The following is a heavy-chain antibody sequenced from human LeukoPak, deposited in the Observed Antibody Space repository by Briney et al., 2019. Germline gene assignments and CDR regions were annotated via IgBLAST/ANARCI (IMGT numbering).Heavy chain of an antibody. D-gene: IGHD4-17*01. Sequence: GGSLRLSCSASGFNFRSYGMIWVRQAPGKGLEWVSDIKGDGGGAHYADSMKGRFTISRDNSKNTLYLQMNSLRVEDTAIYYCAKDPNGDYIGAFDFWGQGTMVTVSS. CDR2: IKGDGGGA. CDR1: GFNFRSYG. J-gene: IGHJ3*01. CDR3: AKDPNGDYIGAFDF. V-gene: IGHV3-23*01.